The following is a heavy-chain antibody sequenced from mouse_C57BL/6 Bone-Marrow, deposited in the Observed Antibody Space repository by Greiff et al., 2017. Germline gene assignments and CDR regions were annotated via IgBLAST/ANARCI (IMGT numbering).Heavy chain of an antibody. CDR1: GFNIKDDY. J-gene: IGHJ3*01. Sequence: EVQLQQSGAELVRPGASVKLSCTASGFNIKDDYMHWVKQRPEQGLEWIGWIDPENGDTEYASKFQGKATITADTSSNTAYLQLSSLTSEDTAVYYCATGDDEGAYWGQGTLVTVSA. D-gene: IGHD2-13*01. CDR2: IDPENGDT. CDR3: ATGDDEGAY. V-gene: IGHV14-4*01.